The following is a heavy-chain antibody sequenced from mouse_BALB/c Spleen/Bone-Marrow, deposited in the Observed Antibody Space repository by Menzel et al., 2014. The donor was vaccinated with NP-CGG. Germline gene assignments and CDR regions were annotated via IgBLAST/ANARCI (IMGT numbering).Heavy chain of an antibody. CDR2: IWAGGST. D-gene: IGHD1-1*01. V-gene: IGHV2-9*02. J-gene: IGHJ4*01. CDR1: GFSLTSYG. Sequence: VKLVESGPGLVAPSQSLSITCTVSGFSLTSYGVHWVRQPPGKVLEWLGVIWAGGSTNYNSALMSRLSISKDNSKSQVFLKMNSLHTDDTAMYYCARGSYYEGAMDYWGQGTSVTGSS. CDR3: ARGSYYEGAMDY.